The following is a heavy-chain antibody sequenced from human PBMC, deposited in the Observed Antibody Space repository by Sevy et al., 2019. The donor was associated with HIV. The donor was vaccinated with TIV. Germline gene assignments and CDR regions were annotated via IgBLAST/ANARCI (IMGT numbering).Heavy chain of an antibody. CDR3: ARGGPEGYYYYGLDV. Sequence: GGSLRLSCAASGFTFSKYDMHWVRQVSGKSLEWVSGIGYAGDIYYLDSVMGRFTISRENAKNSLYLEMNSLRAGDTALYYCARGGPEGYYYYGLDVWGQGTTVTVSS. CDR2: IGYAGDI. CDR1: GFTFSKYD. V-gene: IGHV3-13*01. J-gene: IGHJ6*02. D-gene: IGHD5-12*01.